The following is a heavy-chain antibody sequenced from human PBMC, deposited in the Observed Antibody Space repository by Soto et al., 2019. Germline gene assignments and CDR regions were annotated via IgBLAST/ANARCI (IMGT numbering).Heavy chain of an antibody. J-gene: IGHJ3*02. V-gene: IGHV3-9*01. CDR3: AKCCRMGSSGWYRGVQKDLDAFDI. CDR1: GFTFDDYA. Sequence: GGSLRLSCAASGFTFDDYAMHWVRQAPGKGLEWVSGISWNSGSIGYADSLKGRFTISIDNAKNSLYLQMNSLRAEDNALYYCAKCCRMGSSGWYRGVQKDLDAFDIWGQGTIVTVSS. D-gene: IGHD6-19*01. CDR2: ISWNSGSI.